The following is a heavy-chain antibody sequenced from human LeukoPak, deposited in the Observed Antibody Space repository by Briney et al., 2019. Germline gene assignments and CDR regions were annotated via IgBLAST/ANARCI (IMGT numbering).Heavy chain of an antibody. CDR3: ARSGEMATILNWFDP. CDR2: IYYSGST. D-gene: IGHD5-24*01. J-gene: IGHJ5*02. CDR1: GGSISSSGYY. V-gene: IGHV4-39*07. Sequence: SETLSLTCTVSGGSISSSGYYWGWIRQPPGKGLEWIGNIYYSGSTYYNPSLKSRVTISVDTSKNQFSLKLSSVTAADTAVYYCARSGEMATILNWFDPWGQGTLVTVSS.